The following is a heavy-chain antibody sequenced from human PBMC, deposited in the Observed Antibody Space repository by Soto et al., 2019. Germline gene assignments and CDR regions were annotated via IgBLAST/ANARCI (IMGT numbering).Heavy chain of an antibody. J-gene: IGHJ3*02. CDR2: ILVDGRT. CDR1: GFSCCSYD. CDR3: PKATATGGGAFDI. Sequence: GGSMRLSCAASGFSCCSYDMSRGRPAQGKGLEWVSTILVDGRTFYVDSVKGRFTISRDSSQNTVYLQMNSLTAGDTALYYCPKATATGGGAFDICGQGTMVTVSS. V-gene: IGHV3-23*01. D-gene: IGHD2-8*02.